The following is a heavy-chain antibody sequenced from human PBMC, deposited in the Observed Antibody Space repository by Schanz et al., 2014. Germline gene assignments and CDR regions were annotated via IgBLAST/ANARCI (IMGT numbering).Heavy chain of an antibody. CDR2: ISGSGGST. V-gene: IGHV3-23*04. J-gene: IGHJ4*02. CDR3: AKDPSHGDYDYYFDS. CDR1: GFTFSTYA. D-gene: IGHD3-22*01. Sequence: EQLVESGGGLVKPGGSLRLSCAASGFTFSTYAMSWVRQAPGKGLEWVSAISGSGGSTYYADSVKGRFTISRDNSKNTLYLQMNSLRAEDTAVYYCAKDPSHGDYDYYFDSWGQGTLVTVSS.